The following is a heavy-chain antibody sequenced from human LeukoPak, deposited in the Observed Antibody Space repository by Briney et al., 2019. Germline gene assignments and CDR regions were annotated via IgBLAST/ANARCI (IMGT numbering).Heavy chain of an antibody. V-gene: IGHV1-18*01. CDR2: ISGYNGNT. Sequence: ASVKVSCEASGYSFNTYGIVWVLQDPGAGRELMGWISGYNGNTNYAQKFQGRVTMTTDTSTSTAYMELRSLRSDDTAVYYCARTSHESVLYWSDPWGQGTLVNVSS. CDR3: ARTSHESVLYWSDP. J-gene: IGHJ5*02. D-gene: IGHD3-16*01. CDR1: GYSFNTYG.